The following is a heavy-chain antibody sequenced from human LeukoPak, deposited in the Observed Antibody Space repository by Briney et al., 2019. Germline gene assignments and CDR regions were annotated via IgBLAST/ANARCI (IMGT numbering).Heavy chain of an antibody. CDR3: ASWALVGAIGHCFDY. Sequence: ASVKVSCKASGGTFSSYAISWVRQAPGQGLEWMGGIIPIFGTANYAQKFQGRVTITADESTSTAYMELSSLRSEDTAVYYCASWALVGAIGHCFDYWGQGTLVTVSS. J-gene: IGHJ4*02. CDR1: GGTFSSYA. CDR2: IIPIFGTA. D-gene: IGHD1-26*01. V-gene: IGHV1-69*13.